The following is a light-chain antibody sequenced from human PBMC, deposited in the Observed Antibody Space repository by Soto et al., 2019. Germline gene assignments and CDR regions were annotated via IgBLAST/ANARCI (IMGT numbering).Light chain of an antibody. V-gene: IGKV1-17*01. Sequence: DIQMTQSPSSLSASVGDRVTITCRASQGIRYDLAWYHQKPGKAPKLLIYAASSLHSVVSSRFSGSGSGSEFTFTNSSLQPEYFATYYCLQHHTSPWTSGQGTNVEIK. J-gene: IGKJ1*01. CDR3: LQHHTSPWT. CDR2: AAS. CDR1: QGIRYD.